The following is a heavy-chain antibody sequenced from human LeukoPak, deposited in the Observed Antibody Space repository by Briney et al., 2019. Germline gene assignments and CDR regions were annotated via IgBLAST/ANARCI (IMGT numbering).Heavy chain of an antibody. J-gene: IGHJ4*02. CDR1: GGSISSSSYY. CDR2: IYYSGST. CDR3: ASATVTTPFDY. D-gene: IGHD4-17*01. V-gene: IGHV4-39*07. Sequence: PSETLSLTCTVSGGSISSSSYYWGWIRQPPGKGLEWIGSIYYSGSTYYNPSLKSRVTVSVDTSKNQFSLKLSSVTAADTAVYYCASATVTTPFDYWGQGTLVTVSS.